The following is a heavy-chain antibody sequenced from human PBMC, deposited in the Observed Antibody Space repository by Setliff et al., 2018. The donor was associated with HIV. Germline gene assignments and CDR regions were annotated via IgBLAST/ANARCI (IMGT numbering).Heavy chain of an antibody. V-gene: IGHV4-38-2*02. J-gene: IGHJ6*02. Sequence: SLTCTVSGYSISSGYYWGWIRQPPGKGLEWIGNIYQSGSTYYNPSLKSRVTISIDASKNQFSLRLNYVTAADTAVYYCARLFAGYSYGYYYYGIDVWGLGTTVTVSS. CDR3: ARLFAGYSYGYYYYGIDV. CDR2: IYQSGST. CDR1: GYSISSGYY. D-gene: IGHD5-18*01.